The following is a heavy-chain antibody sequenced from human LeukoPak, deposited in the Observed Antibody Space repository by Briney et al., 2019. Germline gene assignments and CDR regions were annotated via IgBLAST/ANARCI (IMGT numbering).Heavy chain of an antibody. CDR3: ARDLSPALNDYGMDV. Sequence: PGGSLRLSCAASGFIFDNHGMSWVRQVPGKGLEWVSAINWHGGVTGYAASVKGRFTISRDNAARSLYLQMNSLRAEDTAVYYCARDLSPALNDYGMDVWGQGTTVTVSS. V-gene: IGHV3-20*04. CDR2: INWHGGVT. CDR1: GFIFDNHG. J-gene: IGHJ6*02. D-gene: IGHD2-2*01.